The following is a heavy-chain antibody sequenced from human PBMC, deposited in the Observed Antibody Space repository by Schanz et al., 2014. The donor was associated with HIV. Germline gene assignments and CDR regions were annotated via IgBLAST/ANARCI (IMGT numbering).Heavy chain of an antibody. D-gene: IGHD2-21*01. CDR2: IWYDGSNK. J-gene: IGHJ3*01. CDR1: GFTFSTYG. V-gene: IGHV3-33*01. CDR3: ATELIFSGSYSYYLDMDV. Sequence: VQLLESGGRVVQPGRSLRLSCAASGFTFSTYGMHWVRQAPGKGLEWVAVIWYDGSNKYYADSVKGRFTISRDNSKNTLFLQMDSLRAEDTAVYFCATELIFSGSYSYYLDMDVWGQGTMVTVSS.